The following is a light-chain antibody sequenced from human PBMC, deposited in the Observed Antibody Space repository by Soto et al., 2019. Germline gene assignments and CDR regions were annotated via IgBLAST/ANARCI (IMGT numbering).Light chain of an antibody. J-gene: IGLJ2*01. CDR1: SGNIASNF. V-gene: IGLV6-57*01. CDR2: EDK. Sequence: NFMLTQPHSVSESPGKTVTISCTRSSGNIASNFVQWFQQRPGSSPITVIYEDKQRPSEVPDRFSGSIDTSSNSASLTISGLQTDDEADYYCQSYDGIIKVFSGGTKLTVL. CDR3: QSYDGIIKV.